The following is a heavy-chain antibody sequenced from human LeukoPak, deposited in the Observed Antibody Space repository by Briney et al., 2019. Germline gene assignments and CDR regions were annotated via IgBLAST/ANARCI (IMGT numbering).Heavy chain of an antibody. Sequence: PGGSLRLSCAASGFTFSSYSMNWVRQAPGKGLEWVSYISSSSSTIYYADSVKGRFTISRDNAKNSLYLQMNSLRAEDTAVYYCARDIRDDYGDYWLGNWFDPWGQGTLVTVSS. CDR2: ISSSSSTI. J-gene: IGHJ5*02. CDR3: ARDIRDDYGDYWLGNWFDP. V-gene: IGHV3-48*01. D-gene: IGHD4-17*01. CDR1: GFTFSSYS.